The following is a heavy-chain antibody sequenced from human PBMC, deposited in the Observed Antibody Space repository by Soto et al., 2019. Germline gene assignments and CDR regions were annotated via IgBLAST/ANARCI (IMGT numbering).Heavy chain of an antibody. CDR2: IYHSGST. D-gene: IGHD6-13*01. Sequence: SETLSLTCAVSGYSISSGYYWGWIRQPPGKGLEWIGSIYHSGSTYYNPSLKSRVTISVDTSKNQFSLKLSSVTAADTAVYYCARDAYQAAAGTTSFDYWDQGTLVTVSS. V-gene: IGHV4-38-2*02. J-gene: IGHJ4*02. CDR3: ARDAYQAAAGTTSFDY. CDR1: GYSISSGYY.